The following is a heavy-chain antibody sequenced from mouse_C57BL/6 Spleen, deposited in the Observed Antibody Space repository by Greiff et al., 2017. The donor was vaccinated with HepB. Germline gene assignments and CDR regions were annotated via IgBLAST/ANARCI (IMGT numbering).Heavy chain of an antibody. V-gene: IGHV5-6*01. CDR1: GFTFSSYG. CDR2: ISSGGSYT. D-gene: IGHD2-4*01. Sequence: EVNVVESGGDLVKPGGSLKLSCAASGFTFSSYGMSWVRQTPDKRLEWVATISSGGSYTYYPDSVKGRFTISRDNAKNTLYLQMSSLKSEDTAMYYWARHKDYDDGVDYWGQGTTLTVSS. J-gene: IGHJ2*01. CDR3: ARHKDYDDGVDY.